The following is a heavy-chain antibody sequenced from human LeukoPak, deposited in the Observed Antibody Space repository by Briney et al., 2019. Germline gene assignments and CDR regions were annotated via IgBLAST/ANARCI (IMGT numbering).Heavy chain of an antibody. CDR2: ISAGGDAT. CDR3: AQTPTGTFRLFDY. CDR1: GFTFSRYA. J-gene: IGHJ4*02. D-gene: IGHD2-8*02. Sequence: GGSLRLSCAASGFTFSRYAMSWVRQAPGKGLEWVSAISAGGDATYYAGSVKGRFTISRDNSKNTLYLQMNSLRAEDTAVYYCAQTPTGTFRLFDYWGQGTLVTVSS. V-gene: IGHV3-23*01.